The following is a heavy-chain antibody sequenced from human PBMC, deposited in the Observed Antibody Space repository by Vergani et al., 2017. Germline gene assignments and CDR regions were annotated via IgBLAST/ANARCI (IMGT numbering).Heavy chain of an antibody. D-gene: IGHD1-26*01. Sequence: QVQLVESGGGVVQPGRSLRLSCAASGFTFSSYGMHWVRPAPGKGLEWVAVISYDGSNKYYADSVKGRFTISRDNSKNTLYLQMNSLRAEDTAVYYCAKDSGSYWGFDYWGQGTLVTVSS. CDR1: GFTFSSYG. J-gene: IGHJ4*02. CDR3: AKDSGSYWGFDY. CDR2: ISYDGSNK. V-gene: IGHV3-30*18.